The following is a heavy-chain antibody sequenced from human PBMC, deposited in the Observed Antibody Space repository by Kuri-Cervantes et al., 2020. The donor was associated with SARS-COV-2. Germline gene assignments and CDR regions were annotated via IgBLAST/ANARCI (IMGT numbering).Heavy chain of an antibody. D-gene: IGHD1-1*01. CDR1: GGTFRSYA. V-gene: IGHV1-69*11. Sequence: AVKDSCNASGGTFRSYAISWVRQAPGQGLEWVGRIVPIIGPVHYAQRFQGRLTITADESTSTTYMELSSLRYEDTAVYYCARIASSLGTDFWGQGSLVTVSS. J-gene: IGHJ4*02. CDR3: ARIASSLGTDF. CDR2: IVPIIGPV.